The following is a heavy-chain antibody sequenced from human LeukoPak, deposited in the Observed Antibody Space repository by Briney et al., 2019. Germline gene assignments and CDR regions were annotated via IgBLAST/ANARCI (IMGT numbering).Heavy chain of an antibody. CDR1: GDSISSGYW. V-gene: IGHV4-4*02. D-gene: IGHD2-21*01. CDR2: IYHSGST. J-gene: IGHJ4*02. CDR3: ASLYSVFDY. Sequence: PSGTLSLTCAVSGDSISSGYWWSGARQPPGKGLEWIEVIYHSGSTNYNPSLKSRVTISVDKSNNQFSLRLSSVTAADTAVYYCASLYSVFDYWGQGTLVTVFS.